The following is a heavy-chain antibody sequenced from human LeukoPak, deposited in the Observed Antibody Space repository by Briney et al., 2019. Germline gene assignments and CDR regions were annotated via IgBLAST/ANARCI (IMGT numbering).Heavy chain of an antibody. D-gene: IGHD5-24*01. CDR1: GGSISSSNW. J-gene: IGHJ3*02. V-gene: IGHV4-4*02. CDR3: AERDGYNRGWAFDI. CDR2: IYHSGST. Sequence: PSETLSLTCAVSGGSISSSNWWSWVRQPPGKGLEWIGEIYHSGSTNYNPSLKSRVTISVDTSKNQFSLKLSSVTAADTAVYYCAERDGYNRGWAFDIWGQGTMVTVSS.